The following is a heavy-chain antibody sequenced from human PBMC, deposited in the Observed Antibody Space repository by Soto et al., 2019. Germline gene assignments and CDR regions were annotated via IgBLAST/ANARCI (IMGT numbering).Heavy chain of an antibody. Sequence: LRLSCAASGFTFSSYAMSWVRQAPGKGLEWVSAISGSGGSTYYADSVKGRFTIPRDNSKNTLYLQMNSLRAEDTAVYYCAKEGVFGVVIIRKFDYWGQGTLVTVSS. CDR3: AKEGVFGVVIIRKFDY. D-gene: IGHD3-3*01. CDR2: ISGSGGST. CDR1: GFTFSSYA. V-gene: IGHV3-23*01. J-gene: IGHJ4*02.